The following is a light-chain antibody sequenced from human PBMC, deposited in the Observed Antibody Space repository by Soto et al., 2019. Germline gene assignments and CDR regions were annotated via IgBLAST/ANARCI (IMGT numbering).Light chain of an antibody. CDR1: QSVSNNY. J-gene: IGKJ1*01. CDR3: QQYGSSPST. CDR2: GAS. Sequence: EIVMTQSPATLSVSPGERATLSCRASQSVSNNYLAWYQQKPGQAPRLLIYGASSRATGIPGRFSGSGSGTDFTLIISRLEPEDFAVYYCQQYGSSPSTFGQGTKVDIK. V-gene: IGKV3-20*01.